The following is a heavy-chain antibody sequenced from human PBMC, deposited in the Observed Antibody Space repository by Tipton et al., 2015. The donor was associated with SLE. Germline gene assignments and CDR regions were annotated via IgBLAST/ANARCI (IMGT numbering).Heavy chain of an antibody. Sequence: TLSLTCAVYGGSFSAYYWSWIRQPPGKGLEWIGEINHSGSTNYNPSLKSRVTISVDTSKNQFSLKLSSVTAADTAVYYCARPGSYDAFDIWGQGTMVTVSS. V-gene: IGHV4-34*01. CDR3: ARPGSYDAFDI. CDR1: GGSFSAYY. D-gene: IGHD1-26*01. J-gene: IGHJ3*02. CDR2: INHSGST.